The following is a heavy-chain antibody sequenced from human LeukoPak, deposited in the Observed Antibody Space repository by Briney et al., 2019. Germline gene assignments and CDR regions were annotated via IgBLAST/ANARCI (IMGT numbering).Heavy chain of an antibody. Sequence: SETLSLTCTVSGYSISSGYYWGWIRQPPGKGLEWIGSIYHSGSTYYNPSLKSRVTISVDTSKNQFSLKLSSVTAADTAVYYCFAPFDYWGQRTLVTVSS. CDR3: FAPFDY. J-gene: IGHJ4*02. V-gene: IGHV4-38-2*02. CDR1: GYSISSGYY. CDR2: IYHSGST.